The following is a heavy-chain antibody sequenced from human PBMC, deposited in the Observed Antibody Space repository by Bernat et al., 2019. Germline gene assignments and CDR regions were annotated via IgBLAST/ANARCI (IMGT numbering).Heavy chain of an antibody. CDR2: INPSGGST. Sequence: QVQLVQSGAEVKKPGASVKVSCKASGYTFTSYYMHWVRQAPGQGLEWMGIINPSGGSTSYAQKFQGRVTMTRDTSTSTVYMELSSLRSEDTAVYYCARSFYDSSGYYDYYYYYGMDVWGQGTTVTVSS. J-gene: IGHJ6*02. D-gene: IGHD3-22*01. CDR3: ARSFYDSSGYYDYYYYYGMDV. V-gene: IGHV1-46*01. CDR1: GYTFTSYY.